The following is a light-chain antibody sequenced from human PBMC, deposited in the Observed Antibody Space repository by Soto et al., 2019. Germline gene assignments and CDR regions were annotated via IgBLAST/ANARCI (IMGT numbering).Light chain of an antibody. V-gene: IGLV2-14*01. J-gene: IGLJ2*01. CDR1: SSDVGGYNY. CDR2: EVS. CDR3: SSYTAISTLDIV. Sequence: QSALTQPASVSGSPGQSITISCTGTSSDVGGYNYVSWYQQHPGKAPKLMIYEVSNRPSGVSNRFSGSKSGSTASLTISGLQTEDEADYYCSSYTAISTLDIVFGGGTKLTVL.